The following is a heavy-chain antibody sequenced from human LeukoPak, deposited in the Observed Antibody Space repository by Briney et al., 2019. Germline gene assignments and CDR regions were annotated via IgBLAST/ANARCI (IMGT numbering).Heavy chain of an antibody. Sequence: SQTLSLTCTVSGGSISSGGYYWSWIRQHPGKGLEWIGYIYYSGSTYYNPSLKSRVTISVDTSKNQFSLKLSSMTAADTAVYYCAREPYSSGYYFDYWGQGTLVTVSS. CDR3: AREPYSSGYYFDY. V-gene: IGHV4-31*03. D-gene: IGHD3-22*01. CDR2: IYYSGST. CDR1: GGSISSGGYY. J-gene: IGHJ4*02.